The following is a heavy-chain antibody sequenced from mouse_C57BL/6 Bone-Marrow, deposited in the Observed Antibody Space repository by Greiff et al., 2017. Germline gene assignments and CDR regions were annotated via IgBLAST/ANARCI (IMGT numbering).Heavy chain of an antibody. D-gene: IGHD2-3*01. V-gene: IGHV1-19*01. J-gene: IGHJ2*01. CDR3: ARPRWLLYFDY. Sequence: EVQLQESGPVLVKPGASVKMSCKASGYTFTDSYMNWVKQSHGKSLEWIGVINPYNGGTSYNQKFKGKATLTVDKSSSTAYMELNSLTSEDSAVYYCARPRWLLYFDYWGQGTTLTVSS. CDR2: INPYNGGT. CDR1: GYTFTDSY.